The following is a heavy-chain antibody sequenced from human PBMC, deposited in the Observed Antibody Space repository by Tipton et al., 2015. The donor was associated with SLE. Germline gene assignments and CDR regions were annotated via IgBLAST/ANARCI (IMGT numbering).Heavy chain of an antibody. V-gene: IGHV4-59*08. Sequence: TLSLTCTVSGGSITTYYWSWIRQPPGKGLEWIGYIYSSGSTNYNPSLKSRVTISVDTSKNQFSLKLSSVTAADTAVYYCARLQWLSGFDLWGQGTMVTVSS. CDR1: GGSITTYY. CDR3: ARLQWLSGFDL. CDR2: IYSSGST. D-gene: IGHD6-19*01. J-gene: IGHJ3*01.